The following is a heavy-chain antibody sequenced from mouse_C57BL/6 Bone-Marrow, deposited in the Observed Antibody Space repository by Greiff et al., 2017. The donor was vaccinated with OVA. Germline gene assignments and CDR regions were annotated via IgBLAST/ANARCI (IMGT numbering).Heavy chain of an antibody. CDR2: IDPSDSYT. D-gene: IGHD1-1*01. CDR1: GYTFTSHW. J-gene: IGHJ1*03. V-gene: IGHV1-69*01. CDR3: TRLRANYYGSNHWYFDV. Sequence: QVQLQQPGAELVMPGASVKLSCKASGYTFTSHWMHWVKQRPGQGLEWIGEIDPSDSYTYYNQKFKGKSTLTVDNSSSTAYMQLSSLTSEDSAVYYCTRLRANYYGSNHWYFDVWGTGATVTVSS.